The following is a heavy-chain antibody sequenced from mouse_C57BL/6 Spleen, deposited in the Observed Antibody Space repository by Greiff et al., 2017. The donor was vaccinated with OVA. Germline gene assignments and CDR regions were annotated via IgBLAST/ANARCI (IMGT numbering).Heavy chain of an antibody. D-gene: IGHD2-3*01. CDR3: TRDDGYHRGVDY. Sequence: EVKLMESGEGLVKPGGSLKLSCAASGFTFSSYAMSWVRQTPEKRLEWVAYISSGGDYIYYADTVKGRFTISRDNARNTLYLQMSSLKSEDTAMYYCTRDDGYHRGVDYWGQGTSVTVSS. V-gene: IGHV5-9-1*02. CDR1: GFTFSSYA. CDR2: ISSGGDYI. J-gene: IGHJ4*01.